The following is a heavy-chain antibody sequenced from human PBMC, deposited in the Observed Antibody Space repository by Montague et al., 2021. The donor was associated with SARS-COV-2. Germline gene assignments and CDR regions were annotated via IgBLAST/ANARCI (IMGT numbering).Heavy chain of an antibody. Sequence: TLSLTCTVSGGSISSANYYWGWIRQPAGKGLEWIGRFYTSGSTNYNPSLKSRVAISADTSKNQFSLKLSSVTAADTAVYYCASTYYYASGSLFDPWGQGTLVTVSS. V-gene: IGHV4-61*02. CDR1: GGSISSANYY. D-gene: IGHD3-10*01. J-gene: IGHJ5*02. CDR2: FYTSGST. CDR3: ASTYYYASGSLFDP.